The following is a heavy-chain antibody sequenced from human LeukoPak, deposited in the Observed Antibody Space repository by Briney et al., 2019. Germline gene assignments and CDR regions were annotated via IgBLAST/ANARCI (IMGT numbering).Heavy chain of an antibody. J-gene: IGHJ4*02. V-gene: IGHV3-23*01. CDR3: AKASSYSTSSSFDY. D-gene: IGHD6-6*01. CDR1: GFTFSNAW. CDR2: ISGSGGST. Sequence: GGSLRLSCAASGFTFSNAWMSWVRQAPGKGLEWVSTISGSGGSTYYADSGKGRFTISRDNSKNTLYLQMSSLRADDTALYYCAKASSYSTSSSFDYWGQGTLVTVSS.